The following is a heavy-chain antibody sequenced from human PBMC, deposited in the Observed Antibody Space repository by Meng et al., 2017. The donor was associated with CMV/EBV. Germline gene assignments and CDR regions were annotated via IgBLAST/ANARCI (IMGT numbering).Heavy chain of an antibody. J-gene: IGHJ6*02. CDR2: ISSSSSYI. V-gene: IGHV3-21*01. Sequence: GESLKISCAASGFTFSSYSMNWVRQAPGKGLEWVSSISSSSSYIYYADSVKGRFTIPRDNAKNSLYLQMNSLRAEDTAVYYCARDQYDFWSGYFPSDGMDVWGQGTTVTVSS. D-gene: IGHD3-3*01. CDR3: ARDQYDFWSGYFPSDGMDV. CDR1: GFTFSSYS.